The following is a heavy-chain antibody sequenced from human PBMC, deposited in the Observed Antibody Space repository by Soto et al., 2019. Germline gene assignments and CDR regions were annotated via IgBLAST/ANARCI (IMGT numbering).Heavy chain of an antibody. CDR2: IYSDGGT. CDR1: GFTFSNNY. D-gene: IGHD2-8*01. CDR3: ATRMATAPY. V-gene: IGHV3-66*01. Sequence: EVQLVQSGGGLVQPGGSLRLSCAASGFTFSNNYLSWVRQAPGKGLQWVSLIYSDGGTDYAESVKGRFTISRDNSKNTLYLHMNSLKAEDTAIYYCATRMATAPYWGQGTLVTVSS. J-gene: IGHJ4*02.